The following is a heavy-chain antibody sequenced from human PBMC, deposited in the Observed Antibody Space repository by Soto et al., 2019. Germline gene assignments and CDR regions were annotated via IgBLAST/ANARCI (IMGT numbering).Heavy chain of an antibody. Sequence: QVQLVQSGAEVKKPGASVKVSCKASGYTSTSYGISWVRQAPGQGLEWMGWISAYNGNTNYAQKLQGRVTMTTDTSTSTAYMELRSLRSDDTAVYYCASPNPYSRSRHWYYGMDVWGQGTTVTVSS. J-gene: IGHJ6*02. V-gene: IGHV1-18*01. CDR2: ISAYNGNT. CDR1: GYTSTSYG. CDR3: ASPNPYSRSRHWYYGMDV. D-gene: IGHD2-15*01.